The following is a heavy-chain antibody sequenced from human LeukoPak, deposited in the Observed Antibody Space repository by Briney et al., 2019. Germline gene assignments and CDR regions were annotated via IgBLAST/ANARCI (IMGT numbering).Heavy chain of an antibody. J-gene: IGHJ3*02. Sequence: SETLSLTCTVSGGSISSSSYYWGWIRQPPGKGLEWIGSIYYSGSTYYNPSLKSRVTISVDTSKNQFSLKLSSVTAADTAVYYCARDRTYRSGGSCYRDDAFDIWGQGTMVTISS. D-gene: IGHD2-15*01. CDR3: ARDRTYRSGGSCYRDDAFDI. CDR2: IYYSGST. CDR1: GGSISSSSYY. V-gene: IGHV4-39*07.